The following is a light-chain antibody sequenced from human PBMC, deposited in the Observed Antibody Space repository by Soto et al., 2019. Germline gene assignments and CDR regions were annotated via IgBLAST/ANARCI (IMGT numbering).Light chain of an antibody. CDR3: SSYTTSSPWV. CDR1: SSDVGGYDY. V-gene: IGLV2-14*01. Sequence: QSVLTQPASVSGSPGQSITISCTGTSSDVGGYDYVSWYQQHPGKAPKLMIYDVSNRPSGVSNRFSGSKSGNTASLTTSGLQAEDEADYYCSSYTTSSPWVFGGGTQLTVL. J-gene: IGLJ3*02. CDR2: DVS.